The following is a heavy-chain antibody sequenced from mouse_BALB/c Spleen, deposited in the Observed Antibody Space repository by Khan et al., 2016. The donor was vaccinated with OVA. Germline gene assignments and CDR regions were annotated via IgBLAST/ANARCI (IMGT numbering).Heavy chain of an antibody. CDR3: ACSTYRYAFVY. Sequence: EVQLQESGPSLVKPSQTLSLTCSVTGDSITTGYWNWSRKFPGNKLEYMGYIIYTGYTYYNQSLKSRISITRHTSTNQYYLQLNSVTDADAATSYCACSTYRYAFVYWGQGTLVTVSA. CDR1: GDSITTGY. CDR2: IIYTGYT. V-gene: IGHV3-8*02. J-gene: IGHJ3*01. D-gene: IGHD2-14*01.